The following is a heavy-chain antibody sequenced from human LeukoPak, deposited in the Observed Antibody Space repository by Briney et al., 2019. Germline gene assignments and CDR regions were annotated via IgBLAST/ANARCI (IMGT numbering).Heavy chain of an antibody. CDR1: GGSISSGDYY. D-gene: IGHD4-11*01. Sequence: SETLSLTCTVSGGSISSGDYYWSWLRQPPGTGLEWIGYIYYSGSTYYNPSLKSRVTISVDTSKNQFSLKLSSVTAADTAVYYCARESPETSPDYLTVIDYWGQGTLVTVSS. CDR2: IYYSGST. CDR3: ARESPETSPDYLTVIDY. J-gene: IGHJ4*02. V-gene: IGHV4-30-4*01.